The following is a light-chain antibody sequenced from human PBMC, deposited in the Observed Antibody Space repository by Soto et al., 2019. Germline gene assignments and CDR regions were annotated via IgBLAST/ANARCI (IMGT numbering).Light chain of an antibody. CDR3: CAFAGGATVV. CDR1: SSYVGTYNL. Sequence: QSVLTQPASVSGSPGQSITISCCEISSYVGTYNLVSWYQHHPGKGPKLMIYDGNNRPSGVSNRFSGSKSGSTASLTISGLQAEDEADYYCCAFAGGATVVFGGGTKVTVL. CDR2: DGN. V-gene: IGLV2-23*01. J-gene: IGLJ2*01.